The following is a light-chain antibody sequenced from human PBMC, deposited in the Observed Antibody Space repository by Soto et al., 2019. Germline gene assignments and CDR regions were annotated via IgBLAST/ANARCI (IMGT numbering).Light chain of an antibody. CDR1: QAIRND. V-gene: IGKV1-17*01. CDR2: AAS. Sequence: DIQMTQSPSSLSASVGDRVTITCWASQAIRNDLGRYQQKPGKAPKRLIYAASSLDSEVPLRFSGSGSGTEFALTISSLQPEDFATYYCLQHNTYPWTFGQGTKVEIK. CDR3: LQHNTYPWT. J-gene: IGKJ1*01.